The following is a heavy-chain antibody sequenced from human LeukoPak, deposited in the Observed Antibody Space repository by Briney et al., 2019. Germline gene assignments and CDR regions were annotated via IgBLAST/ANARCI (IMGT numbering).Heavy chain of an antibody. Sequence: GGSLRLSCAASGFTFSSYSMNWVCQAPGKGLEWVSSISSSSSYIYYADSVKGRFTISRDNAKNSLYLQMNSLGAEDTAVYYCARDSLGVALDYWGQGTLVTVSS. CDR2: ISSSSSYI. CDR3: ARDSLGVALDY. CDR1: GFTFSSYS. J-gene: IGHJ4*02. V-gene: IGHV3-21*01. D-gene: IGHD3-10*01.